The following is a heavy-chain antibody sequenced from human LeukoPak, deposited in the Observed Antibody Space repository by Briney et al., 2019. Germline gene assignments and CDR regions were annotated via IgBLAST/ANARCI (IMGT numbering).Heavy chain of an antibody. CDR2: TYQRSKWYN. CDR3: ARSPSPYSSGWYFDY. D-gene: IGHD6-19*01. CDR1: GDSVSINSAA. J-gene: IGHJ4*02. V-gene: IGHV6-1*01. Sequence: SQTLSLTCAISGDSVSINSAAWNWIRQSPSRGLEWLGRTYQRSKWYNDYAVSVKSRITINPDISKNQFTLQLNSVTPEDTAVYYCARSPSPYSSGWYFDYWGQGTLVTVSS.